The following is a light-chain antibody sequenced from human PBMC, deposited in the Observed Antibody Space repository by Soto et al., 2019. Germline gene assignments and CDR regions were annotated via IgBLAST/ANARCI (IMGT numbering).Light chain of an antibody. J-gene: IGKJ3*01. CDR3: QQYNSYSVT. Sequence: DIQMTQSPSTLSASVGDRVTITCRASQRISNWLAWYQQKPGKAPKLLIYRASTLESGVPSRFSGSGSGTEFTLTISSLQPDDFANYFCQQYNSYSVTFGPGTKVDIK. CDR1: QRISNW. CDR2: RAS. V-gene: IGKV1-5*03.